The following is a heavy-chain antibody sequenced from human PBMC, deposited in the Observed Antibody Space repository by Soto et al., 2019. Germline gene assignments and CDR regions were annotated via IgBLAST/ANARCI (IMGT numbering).Heavy chain of an antibody. CDR3: ARELGQ. CDR1: GYTFPSYQ. J-gene: IGHJ4*02. CDR2: IDPSNSKT. V-gene: IGHV1-46*01. Sequence: QVHLVQSGAEVRKSGASVRVSCEASGYTFPSYQIHWVRQAPGQGLEWMGVIDPSNSKTIYAQNFQGRVTMTRDTSTSTAYLELSSLRSEDTALYYCARELGQWGQGTLVTVSS.